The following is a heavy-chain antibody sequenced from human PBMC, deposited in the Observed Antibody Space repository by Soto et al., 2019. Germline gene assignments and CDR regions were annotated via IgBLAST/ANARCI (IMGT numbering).Heavy chain of an antibody. CDR1: VFTFSSYS. V-gene: IGHV3-21*01. J-gene: IGHJ6*01. CDR3: ARDSSGWLHYYYGMEV. Sequence: VGSLRLSCASSVFTFSSYSMNWVRQSPGKWLEWVSSISSSSSYIYYADSVKGRFTISRDNAKNSLYLQMNSLRAEDTAVYYCARDSSGWLHYYYGMEVWGQRTTVSVSS. CDR2: ISSSSSYI. D-gene: IGHD6-19*01.